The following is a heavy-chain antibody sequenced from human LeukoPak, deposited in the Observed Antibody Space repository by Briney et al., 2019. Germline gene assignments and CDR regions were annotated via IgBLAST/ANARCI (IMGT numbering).Heavy chain of an antibody. CDR1: GFSFSTYA. J-gene: IGHJ4*02. V-gene: IGHV3-23*01. CDR2: SRGNGGRA. Sequence: PGASLRLSCAASGFSFSTYAMSWVRQAPGRGLEWVTASRGNGGRADYADSVEGRFTTSRDNSKNTVYLQMSSLRAEDTAVYYCAKADDTVATNFDSWGQGTLVTVSS. CDR3: AKADDTVATNFDS. D-gene: IGHD5-12*01.